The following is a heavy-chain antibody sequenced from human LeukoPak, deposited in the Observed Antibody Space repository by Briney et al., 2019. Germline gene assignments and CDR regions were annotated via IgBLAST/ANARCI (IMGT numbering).Heavy chain of an antibody. D-gene: IGHD2-2*01. Sequence: GGSLRLSCAASGFTFSSYSMNWVRQAPGKGLEWVSSISSSSSYIYYADSVKGRSTISRDNAKNSLYLQMNSLRAEDTAVYYCAREGGLGYCSSTSCYLGYWGQGTLVTVSS. CDR2: ISSSSSYI. V-gene: IGHV3-21*01. CDR3: AREGGLGYCSSTSCYLGY. CDR1: GFTFSSYS. J-gene: IGHJ4*02.